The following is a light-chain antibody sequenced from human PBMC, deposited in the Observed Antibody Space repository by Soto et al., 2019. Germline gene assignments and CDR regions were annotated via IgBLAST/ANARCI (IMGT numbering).Light chain of an antibody. Sequence: QSALTQPASVSGSPGQSITISCTATSSDFGSYNFVSWYQQHPGEVPKLMIYDVSNRPSGVSNRFSGSKSGNSASLTISGLQAEDEADYYCSSYTTSSIVVFGGGTKVTVL. CDR1: SSDFGSYNF. CDR3: SSYTTSSIVV. CDR2: DVS. J-gene: IGLJ2*01. V-gene: IGLV2-14*01.